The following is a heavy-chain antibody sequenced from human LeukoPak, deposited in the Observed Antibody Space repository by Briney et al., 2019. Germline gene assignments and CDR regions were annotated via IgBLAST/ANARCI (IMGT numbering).Heavy chain of an antibody. CDR3: ARGSSYYDFWSGYNSYGMDV. D-gene: IGHD3-3*01. J-gene: IGHJ6*02. V-gene: IGHV1-2*06. CDR1: GYTFTGYY. CDR2: INPNSGGT. Sequence: ASVKVPCKASGYTFTGYYMHWVRQAPGQGLEWMGRINPNSGGTNYAQKFQGRVTMTRDTSISTAYMELSRLRSDDTAVYYCARGSSYYDFWSGYNSYGMDVWGQGTTVTVSS.